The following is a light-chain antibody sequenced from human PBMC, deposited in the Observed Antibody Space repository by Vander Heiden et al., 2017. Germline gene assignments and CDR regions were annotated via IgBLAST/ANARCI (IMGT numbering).Light chain of an antibody. Sequence: SSELSPPPSVSVSPGQTASITCSGDKLGDKYASWYQQKPGQSPVLVIYQDSKRPSGIPDRFSGSNSGNTATLTISGTQAMDEADYYCQAWDSSTLYVFGTGTKVTVL. CDR1: KLGDKY. V-gene: IGLV3-1*01. CDR3: QAWDSSTLYV. J-gene: IGLJ1*01. CDR2: QDS.